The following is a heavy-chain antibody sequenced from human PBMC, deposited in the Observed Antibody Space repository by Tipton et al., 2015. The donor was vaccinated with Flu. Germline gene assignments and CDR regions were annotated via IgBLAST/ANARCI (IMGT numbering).Heavy chain of an antibody. CDR2: IYNSGIT. Sequence: TLSLTCAVSGDSISSDFYWAWIRQFPGKGLEWVGRIYNSGITDYNPSLKSRVTISVDTSNNQFSLRLRSVTAADAAVYYCARDNWNYDFDPWGQGTLVTVSS. CDR1: GDSISSDFY. J-gene: IGHJ5*02. V-gene: IGHV4-38-2*02. CDR3: ARDNWNYDFDP. D-gene: IGHD1-7*01.